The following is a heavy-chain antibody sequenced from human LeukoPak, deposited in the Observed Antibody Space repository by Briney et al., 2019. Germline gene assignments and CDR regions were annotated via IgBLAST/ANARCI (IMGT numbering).Heavy chain of an antibody. CDR1: GFTFSSYG. V-gene: IGHV3-30*02. J-gene: IGHJ5*02. D-gene: IGHD3-16*01. CDR2: IRYDGSNK. Sequence: GGSLRLSCAESGFTFSSYGMQWVRQAPGKGLEWVVFIRYDGSNKYYADSVKGRFTISRDNSKNTLYLQMNSLRAEDTAVYYCVRVGGFKSYGPRDRWGPRALVIVSS. CDR3: VRVGGFKSYGPRDR.